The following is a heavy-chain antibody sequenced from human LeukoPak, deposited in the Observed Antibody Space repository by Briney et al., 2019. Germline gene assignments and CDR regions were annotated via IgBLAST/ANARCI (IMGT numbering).Heavy chain of an antibody. Sequence: GGSLRLSCAASGFTLSNYDMNWVRQAPGKGLEWVSSISTSSRYIYYKDSVRGRFSISRDDAKNSLYLEMNSLRAEDTAVYYCARADCSSSTCYLRRSWFDPWGQGTLVTVSS. D-gene: IGHD2-2*01. CDR3: ARADCSSSTCYLRRSWFDP. CDR1: GFTLSNYD. V-gene: IGHV3-21*01. CDR2: ISTSSRYI. J-gene: IGHJ5*02.